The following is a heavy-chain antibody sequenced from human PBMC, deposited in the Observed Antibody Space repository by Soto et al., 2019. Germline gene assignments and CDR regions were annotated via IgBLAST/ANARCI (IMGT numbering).Heavy chain of an antibody. CDR1: GGTFSSYA. J-gene: IGHJ4*02. CDR3: ERDGGYCSGGSCYSY. V-gene: IGHV1-69*01. CDR2: IIPIFGTA. Sequence: HVQLVQSGAEVKKPGSSVKVSCKASGGTFSSYAISWVRQAPGQGLEWMGGIIPIFGTANYAQKFQGRVTITADESTSTAYVELSSLRSADTAVYYCERDGGYCSGGSCYSYWGQGTLVTVSS. D-gene: IGHD2-15*01.